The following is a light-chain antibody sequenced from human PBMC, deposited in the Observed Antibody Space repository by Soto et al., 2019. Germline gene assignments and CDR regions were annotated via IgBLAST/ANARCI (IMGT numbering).Light chain of an antibody. V-gene: IGLV1-40*01. CDR2: GNS. J-gene: IGLJ2*01. CDR3: QSYDSSLSGSV. Sequence: QSVLTQPPSVSGSPGQRVTISCTGSSSNIGAGYDVHWYQQLPGTAPKLLIYGNSNRPSVVPDRFSGSKSGTSASLAITGVQAEDEADYYCQSYDSSLSGSVFGGGTKLTVL. CDR1: SSNIGAGYD.